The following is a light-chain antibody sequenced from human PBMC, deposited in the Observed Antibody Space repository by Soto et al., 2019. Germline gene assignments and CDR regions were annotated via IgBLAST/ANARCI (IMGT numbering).Light chain of an antibody. Sequence: QSVLTQPASVSGSPGQSIAISCTGTSSDVGNYDLVSWYQQHPGKAPKLMIYEVTKRPSGVSSRFSGSKSGNTASLTISGLQAEDEASYYCSSYTSSTSYVFGTGTKVTVL. CDR3: SSYTSSTSYV. CDR2: EVT. V-gene: IGLV2-14*02. J-gene: IGLJ1*01. CDR1: SSDVGNYDL.